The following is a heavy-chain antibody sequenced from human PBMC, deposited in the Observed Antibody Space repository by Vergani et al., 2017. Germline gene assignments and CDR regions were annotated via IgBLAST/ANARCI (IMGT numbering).Heavy chain of an antibody. Sequence: EVQLLESGGGLVQPGGSLRLSCAASGFTFSSYAMSWVRQAPGKGLEWVSSISGSGGTTYYADSVKGRVTISRDNSKNTLFLQMISLRAEDTAVYYCASWNQGVVYAFDIWGQGTLVTVSS. J-gene: IGHJ3*02. CDR2: ISGSGGTT. CDR1: GFTFSSYA. CDR3: ASWNQGVVYAFDI. D-gene: IGHD1-14*01. V-gene: IGHV3-23*01.